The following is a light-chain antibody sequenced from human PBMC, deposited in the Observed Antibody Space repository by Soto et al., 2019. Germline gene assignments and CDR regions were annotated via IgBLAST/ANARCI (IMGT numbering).Light chain of an antibody. CDR1: QSVSSSY. Sequence: EIVLTQSPGTLSLSPGERATLSCRASQSVSSSYFAWYQQKHGQATRLLIYGASSRATGIPDRFSGSGSGTDFTLTISRLEPEDFAVYYCQQYDSSPLTFGGGTKVEIK. J-gene: IGKJ4*01. CDR2: GAS. CDR3: QQYDSSPLT. V-gene: IGKV3-20*01.